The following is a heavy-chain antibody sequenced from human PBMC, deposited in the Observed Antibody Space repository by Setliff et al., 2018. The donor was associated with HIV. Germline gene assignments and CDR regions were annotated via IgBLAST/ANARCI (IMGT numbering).Heavy chain of an antibody. J-gene: IGHJ6*03. V-gene: IGHV3-48*01. CDR2: ISSSSSPI. CDR3: ARDRESSSSWYQIYFDYYMDV. CDR1: GFTFSSYS. D-gene: IGHD6-13*01. Sequence: LSCAASGFTFSSYSMNWVRQAPGKGLEWVSYISSSSSPIFYADSVKGRFTISRDNAKNSLYLQMNSLRAEDTAVYYCARDRESSSSWYQIYFDYYMDVWGKGTTVTVSS.